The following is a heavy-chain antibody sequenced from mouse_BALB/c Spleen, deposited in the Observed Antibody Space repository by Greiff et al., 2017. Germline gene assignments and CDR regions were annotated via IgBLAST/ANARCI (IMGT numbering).Heavy chain of an antibody. CDR3: ERRGADY. Sequence: EVKLMESGGDLVKPGGSLKLSCAASGFTFSSYGMSWVRQTPDKRLEWVATISSGGSYTYYPDSVTGRFTISRDNAKNTLYLQMSSLKSEDTAMYYCERRGADYWGQGTTLTVSS. V-gene: IGHV5-6*02. CDR1: GFTFSSYG. CDR2: ISSGGSYT. J-gene: IGHJ2*01.